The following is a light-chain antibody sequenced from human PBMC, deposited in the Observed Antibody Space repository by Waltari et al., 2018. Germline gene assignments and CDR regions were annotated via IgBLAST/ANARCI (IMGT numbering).Light chain of an antibody. J-gene: IGLJ1*01. CDR2: SNA. Sequence: QSVLTQPPSASGTPGQRVTISCSGSSSNIGSNTVNWYQQLPGTAPKRLIYSNALRPSGVPDRFSGSKSGTSASLAISGLQSEDEAYYYCASWDDSLNGHVFGTGTKVTVL. CDR1: SSNIGSNT. CDR3: ASWDDSLNGHV. V-gene: IGLV1-44*01.